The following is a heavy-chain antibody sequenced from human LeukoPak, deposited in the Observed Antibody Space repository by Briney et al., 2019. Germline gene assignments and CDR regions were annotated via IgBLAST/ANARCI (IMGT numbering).Heavy chain of an antibody. J-gene: IGHJ6*02. CDR3: ARDCSGYCSSTSSKNYYYGMDV. V-gene: IGHV3-53*01. Sequence: GGSLRLSCAASGFTVSSNYMSWVRQAPGKGLEWVSVIYSGGGTYYADSVKGRFTISRDNSKNTLYLQMNSLRAEDTAVYYCARDCSGYCSSTSSKNYYYGMDVWGQGTMVTVSS. CDR2: IYSGGGT. CDR1: GFTVSSNY. D-gene: IGHD2-2*01.